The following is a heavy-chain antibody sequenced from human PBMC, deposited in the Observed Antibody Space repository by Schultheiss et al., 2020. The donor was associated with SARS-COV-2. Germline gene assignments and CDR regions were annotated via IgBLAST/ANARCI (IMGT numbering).Heavy chain of an antibody. D-gene: IGHD3-22*01. V-gene: IGHV4-4*07. J-gene: IGHJ3*02. CDR1: GGSISSYY. Sequence: SETLSLTCTVSGGSISSYYWSWIRQPAGKGLEWIGRIYTSGSTNYNPSLKSRVTISVDTSKNQFSLKLSSVTAADTAVYYCARHGYQYYYDSSGYYLDAFDIWGQGTMVTVSS. CDR3: ARHGYQYYYDSSGYYLDAFDI. CDR2: IYTSGST.